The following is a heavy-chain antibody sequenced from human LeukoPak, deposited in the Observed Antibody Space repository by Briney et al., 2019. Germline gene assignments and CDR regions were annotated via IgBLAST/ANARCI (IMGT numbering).Heavy chain of an antibody. V-gene: IGHV4-39*01. D-gene: IGHD2-2*01. CDR3: ARHPGYCSSTSCYQAYYYDSSGYYYFDY. Sequence: PSETLSLTXTVSGGSLSSSSYYGGWIRQPPGKGLERIGSIYYSGSTYYNLSLKSRVTISVDTSKNPFSLKLSSVTAADTAVYYCARHPGYCSSTSCYQAYYYDSSGYYYFDYWGQGTLVTVSS. J-gene: IGHJ4*02. CDR1: GGSLSSSSYY. CDR2: IYYSGST.